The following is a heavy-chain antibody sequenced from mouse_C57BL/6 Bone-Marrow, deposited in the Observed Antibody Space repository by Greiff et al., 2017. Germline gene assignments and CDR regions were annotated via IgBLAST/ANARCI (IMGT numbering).Heavy chain of an antibody. CDR1: GYTFTSYW. V-gene: IGHV1-64*01. D-gene: IGHD1-1*01. CDR2: IHPNSGST. CDR3: AREITTVVATSPSYWYFDV. J-gene: IGHJ1*03. Sequence: VQLQQPGAELVKPGASVKLSCKASGYTFTSYWMHWVKQRPGQGLEWIGMIHPNSGSTNYNEKFKSKATLTVDKSSSTAYMQLSSLTSEDSAVYYCAREITTVVATSPSYWYFDVWGTGTTVTVSS.